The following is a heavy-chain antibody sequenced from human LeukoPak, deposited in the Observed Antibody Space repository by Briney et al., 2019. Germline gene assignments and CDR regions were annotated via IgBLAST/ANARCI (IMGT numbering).Heavy chain of an antibody. V-gene: IGHV4-59*01. J-gene: IGHJ5*02. CDR1: GGSISSYY. Sequence: PSETLSLTCTVSGGSISSYYWSWIRQPPGKGLEWIGYIYYSGSTNYNPSLKSRVTISVDTSKNQFSLKLSSVTAADTAVYYCARTQPGEYMVRGFGWIDPWGQGTLVTVSS. CDR2: IYYSGST. CDR3: ARTQPGEYMVRGFGWIDP. D-gene: IGHD3-10*01.